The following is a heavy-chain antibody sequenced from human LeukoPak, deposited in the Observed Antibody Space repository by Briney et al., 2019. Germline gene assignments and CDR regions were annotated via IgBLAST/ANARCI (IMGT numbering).Heavy chain of an antibody. CDR2: IYHSGST. Sequence: SETLSLTCTVSGYSIGSGYYWSWIRQPPGKGLEWIGYIYHSGSTYYNPSLKSRVTISVDRSKNQFSLKLSSVTAADTAVYYCARGGLYGDYHAFDIWGQGTMVTVSS. J-gene: IGHJ3*02. V-gene: IGHV4-38-2*02. CDR1: GYSIGSGYY. D-gene: IGHD4-17*01. CDR3: ARGGLYGDYHAFDI.